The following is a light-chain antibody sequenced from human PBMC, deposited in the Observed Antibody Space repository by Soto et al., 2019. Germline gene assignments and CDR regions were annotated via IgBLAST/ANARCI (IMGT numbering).Light chain of an antibody. CDR1: QSVSLNY. J-gene: IGKJ2*03. CDR2: GAS. V-gene: IGKV3-20*01. Sequence: EVVLTQSPGTLSLSPGERATLSCRASQSVSLNYLAWYQQKPGQTPRLLIYGASSRATGIPDRFSGSGSGXXXTLTIGRLEPEDFAVYYCQQYGSAPYSFGQGTKLEIK. CDR3: QQYGSAPYS.